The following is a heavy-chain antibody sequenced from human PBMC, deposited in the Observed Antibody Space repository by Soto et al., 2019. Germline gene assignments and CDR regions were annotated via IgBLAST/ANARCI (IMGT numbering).Heavy chain of an antibody. D-gene: IGHD2-15*01. V-gene: IGHV3-23*01. Sequence: EVQLLESGGGLVQPGGSLRLSCAASGFTFSSYAMSWVRQAPGKGLEWVSAISGSGGSTYYADSVKGRFTISRDNAKNTLYLQMNSLRAEDTAVYYCAKDRGEDIVVVVSATRGFDYWGQGTLVTVSS. CDR3: AKDRGEDIVVVVSATRGFDY. CDR2: ISGSGGST. CDR1: GFTFSSYA. J-gene: IGHJ4*02.